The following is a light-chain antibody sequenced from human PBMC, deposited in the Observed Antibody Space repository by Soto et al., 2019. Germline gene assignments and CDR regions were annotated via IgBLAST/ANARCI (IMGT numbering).Light chain of an antibody. CDR3: QSYDTSLSGGV. Sequence: SVLPQPPSLSGAPGRRVTISCTGNRSNIGANYDVHWYQQLPGTAPKLLIYGSSNRPSGVPDRFSGSKSGTSASLAITGLRAEDEADYFCQSYDTSLSGGVFGTGTKVTVL. CDR2: GSS. V-gene: IGLV1-40*01. CDR1: RSNIGANYD. J-gene: IGLJ1*01.